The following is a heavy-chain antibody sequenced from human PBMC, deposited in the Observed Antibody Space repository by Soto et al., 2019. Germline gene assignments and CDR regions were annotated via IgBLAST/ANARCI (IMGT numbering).Heavy chain of an antibody. J-gene: IGHJ3*02. CDR1: GGTFSSYA. V-gene: IGHV1-69*13. CDR3: ARGGTVVVVAATRAFDI. CDR2: IIPIFGTA. Sequence: ASEKVSWKASGGTFSSYAISWVRQAPGQGLEWMGGIIPIFGTANYAQKFPGRVTITADESTSTAYMELSSLRSEDTAVYYCARGGTVVVVAATRAFDIWGQGTMVTVSS. D-gene: IGHD2-15*01.